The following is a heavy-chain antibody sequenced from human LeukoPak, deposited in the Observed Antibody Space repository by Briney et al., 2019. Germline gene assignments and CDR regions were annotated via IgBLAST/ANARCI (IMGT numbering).Heavy chain of an antibody. V-gene: IGHV3-48*01. CDR3: ARWCSSSSCFRGFDY. J-gene: IGHJ4*02. Sequence: GGSLRFSCAASGFSFSSYSMNWVRQAPGKRLEWVSYISSGSSTIYYADSVKGRFTISRDNAKNSLYLQMNSLRAEDTAVYYCARWCSSSSCFRGFDYWGQGTLVTVSS. D-gene: IGHD2-2*01. CDR2: ISSGSSTI. CDR1: GFSFSSYS.